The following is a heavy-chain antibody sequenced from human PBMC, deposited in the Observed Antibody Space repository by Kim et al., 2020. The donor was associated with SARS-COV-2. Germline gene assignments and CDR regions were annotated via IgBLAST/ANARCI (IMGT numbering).Heavy chain of an antibody. V-gene: IGHV4-59*13. CDR1: GGSISSYY. Sequence: SETLSLTCTVSGGSISSYYWSWIRQPPGKGLEWIGYIYYSGSTNYNPSLKSRVTISVDTSKNQFSLKLSSVTAADTAVYYCARSSSSRHYYYYYGMDVWGQGTTVTVSS. CDR3: ARSSSSRHYYYYYGMDV. D-gene: IGHD6-6*01. J-gene: IGHJ6*02. CDR2: IYYSGST.